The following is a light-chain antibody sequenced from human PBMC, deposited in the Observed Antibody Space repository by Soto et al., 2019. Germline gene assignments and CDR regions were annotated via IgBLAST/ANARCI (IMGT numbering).Light chain of an antibody. CDR3: QQYNNWPRAT. Sequence: IVLTPSPATLSVSPRESAPLSCRVSQSISSNLAWYQQKPGQAPRLLMFRTSSRATGFPARFSGSGSGTEFNLTISSLQSEDFGVYYCQQYNNWPRATFGGGTKVDIK. J-gene: IGKJ4*01. V-gene: IGKV3-15*01. CDR1: QSISSN. CDR2: RTS.